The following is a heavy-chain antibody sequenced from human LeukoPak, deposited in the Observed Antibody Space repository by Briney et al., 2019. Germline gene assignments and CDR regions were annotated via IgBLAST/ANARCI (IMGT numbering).Heavy chain of an antibody. D-gene: IGHD5-18*01. Sequence: SQTLSLTCTVSGDSISSADYSWSWIRQPPGKGLEWIGYIYYSGSTYYNPSLKSRVTISVDASKNHFSLKLSSVTAADTAVYYCARVHSPKNSYGPQYYFDYWGQGTLVTVSS. CDR3: ARVHSPKNSYGPQYYFDY. J-gene: IGHJ4*02. CDR1: GDSISSADYS. V-gene: IGHV4-30-4*01. CDR2: IYYSGST.